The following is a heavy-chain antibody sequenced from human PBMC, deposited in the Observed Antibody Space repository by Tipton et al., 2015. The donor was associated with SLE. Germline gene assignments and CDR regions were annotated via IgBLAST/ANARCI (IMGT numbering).Heavy chain of an antibody. D-gene: IGHD1-14*01. V-gene: IGHV4-59*01. CDR1: DDSISSYY. CDR3: ARGRDGMDVFVMDV. Sequence: PGLVKPSETLSLTCTVSDDSISSYYWSWVRQPPGKGLEWIGYIYYTGTTYYNPSLKSRVTISVDTSKDLFSLRLRSVTAADTAVYYCARGRDGMDVFVMDVWGPGTTVTVSS. J-gene: IGHJ6*02. CDR2: IYYTGTT.